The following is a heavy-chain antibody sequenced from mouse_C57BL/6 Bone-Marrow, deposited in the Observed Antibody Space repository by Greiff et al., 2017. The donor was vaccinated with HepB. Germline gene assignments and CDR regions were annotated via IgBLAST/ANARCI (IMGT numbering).Heavy chain of an antibody. CDR2: ISYDGSN. CDR3: ARVGTTVGYFDY. Sequence: EVQLQQSGPGLVKPSQSLSLTCSVTGYSITSCYYWNWIRQFPGNKLEWMGYISYDGSNNYNPSLKNRISITRDTSKNQFFLKLNSVTTEDTATYYCARVGTTVGYFDYWGQGTTLTVSS. D-gene: IGHD1-1*01. V-gene: IGHV3-6*01. J-gene: IGHJ2*01. CDR1: GYSITSCYY.